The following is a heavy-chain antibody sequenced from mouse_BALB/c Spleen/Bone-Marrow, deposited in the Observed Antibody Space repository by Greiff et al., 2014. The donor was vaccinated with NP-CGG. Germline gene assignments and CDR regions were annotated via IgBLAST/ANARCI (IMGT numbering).Heavy chain of an antibody. D-gene: IGHD1-1*01. Sequence: ESGAELVKPGASVKLSCKASGYTFTSYYMYWVKQRPGQGLEWIGGINPSNGGTNFNEKFKSKATLTVDKSSSTAYMQLSSLTSEDSAVYYCTRDHYYYGSSYWYFDVGGAGTTVTVSS. J-gene: IGHJ1*01. CDR2: INPSNGGT. CDR1: GYTFTSYY. V-gene: IGHV1S81*02. CDR3: TRDHYYYGSSYWYFDV.